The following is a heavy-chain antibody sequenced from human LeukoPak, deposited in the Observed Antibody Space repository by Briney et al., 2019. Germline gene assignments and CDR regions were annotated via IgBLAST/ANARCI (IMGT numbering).Heavy chain of an antibody. D-gene: IGHD4-23*01. J-gene: IGHJ4*02. CDR3: GVNSDY. CDR1: GFTVISSY. CDR2: IYSDGIT. V-gene: IGHV3-53*01. Sequence: PGGSLRLSCAASGFTVISSYMSWVRQAPGKGLEWVSVIYSDGITYYADSVKGRFTTSRDNSKSTMYLQMNSLRAEDTAMYYCGVNSDYWGQGTLVTVSS.